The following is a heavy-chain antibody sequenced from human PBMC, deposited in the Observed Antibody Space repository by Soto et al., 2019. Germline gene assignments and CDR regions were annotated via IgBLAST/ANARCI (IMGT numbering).Heavy chain of an antibody. CDR3: ARMDYYGSGSYPTAPYYYYYGMDV. CDR1: GYTFTSYG. Sequence: ASVKVSCKASGYTFTSYGISWVRQAPGQGLEWMGWSSAYNGNTNYAQKLQGRVTMTTDTSTSTAYMELRSLRSDDTAVYYCARMDYYGSGSYPTAPYYYYYGMDVWGQGTTVTVS. V-gene: IGHV1-18*01. J-gene: IGHJ6*02. D-gene: IGHD3-10*01. CDR2: SSAYNGNT.